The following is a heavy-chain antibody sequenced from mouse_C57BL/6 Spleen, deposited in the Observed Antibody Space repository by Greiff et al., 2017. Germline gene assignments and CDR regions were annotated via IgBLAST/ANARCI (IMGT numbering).Heavy chain of an antibody. J-gene: IGHJ4*01. CDR2: IDPNSGGT. CDR1: GYTFTSYW. D-gene: IGHD1-1*01. V-gene: IGHV1-72*01. Sequence: VQLQQPGAELVKPGASVKLSCKASGYTFTSYWMHWVKQRPGRGLEWIGRIDPNSGGTKYNEKFKSKATLTVDKPSSPAYMQLSSLTSEDSAVYYCARGYYGSSYYAMDYWGQGTSVTVSS. CDR3: ARGYYGSSYYAMDY.